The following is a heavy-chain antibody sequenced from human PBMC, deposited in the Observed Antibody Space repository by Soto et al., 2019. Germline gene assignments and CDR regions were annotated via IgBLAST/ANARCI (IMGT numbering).Heavy chain of an antibody. CDR3: GSVQVTSGPTWNVFRK. V-gene: IGHV3-66*01. D-gene: IGHD1-1*01. Sequence: GGSLRLSCAASGFTISSYYMTWVRQAAGQGLEWVSIVYSDDNTYYADSVKGRFTISRDNSRNTVYLQMNRLRPEDTAVYYCGSVQVTSGPTWNVFRKWGQGTLVTVSS. CDR2: VYSDDNT. J-gene: IGHJ4*02. CDR1: GFTISSYY.